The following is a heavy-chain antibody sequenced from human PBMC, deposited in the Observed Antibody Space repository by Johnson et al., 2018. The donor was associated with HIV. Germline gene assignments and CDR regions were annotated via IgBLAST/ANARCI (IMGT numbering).Heavy chain of an antibody. D-gene: IGHD3-22*01. V-gene: IGHV3-66*02. J-gene: IGHJ3*02. CDR3: AREIGDAFDI. CDR2: IYSGGST. CDR1: GFTFSSYA. Sequence: VQLVESGGGLVQPGGSLRLSCAASGFTFSSYAMRWVRQAPGKGLEWVSVIYSGGSTYYAASVKGRFTISRDNSKNTLYLQMNSLRAEDTAVYYCAREIGDAFDIWGQGTMVTVSS.